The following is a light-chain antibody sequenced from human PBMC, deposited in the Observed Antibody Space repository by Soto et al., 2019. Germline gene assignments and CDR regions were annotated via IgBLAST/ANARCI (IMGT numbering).Light chain of an antibody. CDR1: SSNIGSNF. V-gene: IGLV1-47*01. CDR2: RTN. CDR3: AAWGDSLNVL. J-gene: IGLJ2*01. Sequence: QSVLTQPHSASGTPGQRVTISCSGTSSNIGSNFVYWYQQLPGTAPKLLIYRTNQRPSGVPDRVSGSKSGTSASLAISGLRSEDEADYYCAAWGDSLNVLFGGGTKLTVL.